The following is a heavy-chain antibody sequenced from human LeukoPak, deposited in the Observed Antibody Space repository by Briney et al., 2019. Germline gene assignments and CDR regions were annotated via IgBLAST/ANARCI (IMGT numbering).Heavy chain of an antibody. Sequence: ASVKVSCKASGYTFTGYYMHWVRQAPGQGLEWMGRINPNSGGTNYAQKFQGRVTMTRDTSISTAYMELGRLRSDDTAVYYCARATYSSGWYPSFDYWGQGTLVTVSS. V-gene: IGHV1-2*06. CDR3: ARATYSSGWYPSFDY. D-gene: IGHD6-19*01. CDR2: INPNSGGT. CDR1: GYTFTGYY. J-gene: IGHJ4*02.